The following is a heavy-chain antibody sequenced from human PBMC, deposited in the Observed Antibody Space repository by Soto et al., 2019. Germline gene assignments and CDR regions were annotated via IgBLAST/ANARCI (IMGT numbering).Heavy chain of an antibody. CDR2: VYYSGSV. D-gene: IGHD3-10*01. CDR3: ARRLNLGSFDH. Sequence: ETLSLTCNVSGVSLTGYHWNWIRQPPGKTLEWIGFVYYSGSVSYNPSLKGRASISVDRSKNQFSLRLTSVTAADTAVYYCARRLNLGSFDHWGQGTLVTVSS. J-gene: IGHJ5*02. V-gene: IGHV4-59*01. CDR1: GVSLTGYH.